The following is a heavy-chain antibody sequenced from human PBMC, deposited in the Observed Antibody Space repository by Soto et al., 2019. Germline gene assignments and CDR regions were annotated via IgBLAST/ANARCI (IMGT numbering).Heavy chain of an antibody. V-gene: IGHV4-61*01. CDR3: ARDYDYFDD. D-gene: IGHD3-16*01. Sequence: SYTLSLTCTASGGSFKSGSYYWSWVRQPPGKGLEWIGYVYYTGRKSYSRSIKSRVTIPADTSKNPFSVILTSVNTADTAVYYCARDYDYFDDWGQGSLVNVSS. CDR2: VYYTGRK. CDR1: GGSFKSGSYY. J-gene: IGHJ4*02.